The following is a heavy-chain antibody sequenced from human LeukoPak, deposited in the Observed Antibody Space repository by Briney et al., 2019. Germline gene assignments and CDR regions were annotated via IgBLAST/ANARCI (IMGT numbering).Heavy chain of an antibody. D-gene: IGHD3-22*01. CDR1: GGTFSSYA. J-gene: IGHJ3*02. CDR2: IIPIFGTA. Sequence: ASVKVSCKASGGTFSSYAISWVRQAPGQGLEWMGGIIPIFGTANYAQKFQGRVTITADESTSTAYMELSSLRSEDTAVYYCARDRRYHDSSGAFDIWGQGTMVTVSS. V-gene: IGHV1-69*13. CDR3: ARDRRYHDSSGAFDI.